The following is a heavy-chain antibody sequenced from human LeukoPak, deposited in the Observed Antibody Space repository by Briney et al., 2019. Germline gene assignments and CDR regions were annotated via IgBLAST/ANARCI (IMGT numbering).Heavy chain of an antibody. V-gene: IGHV3-7*01. CDR3: ARDPGISAAGTVGYFDY. D-gene: IGHD6-13*01. J-gene: IGHJ4*02. CDR2: IREDGSVR. CDR1: GFTSSTYW. Sequence: GGSLRLSCAVSGFTSSTYWMTWVRQAPGKGLEWVANIREDGSVRYNVDSVKGRFTISRDNAENSLYLQMNSLRAEDTAVYYCARDPGISAAGTVGYFDYWGQGTLVTVSS.